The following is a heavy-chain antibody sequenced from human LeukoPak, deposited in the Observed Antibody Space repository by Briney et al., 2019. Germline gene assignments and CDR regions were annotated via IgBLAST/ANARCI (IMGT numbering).Heavy chain of an antibody. CDR2: IHNDGST. CDR3: ASLARDY. J-gene: IGHJ4*02. V-gene: IGHV3-53*01. Sequence: GGSLRLSCAVSGFIASSTYMTWVRQAPGKGLEWVSVIHNDGSTYRADSVKGRFTISRDNSKNTLYLQMNSLRVEDTAAYYCASLARDYWGQGTLVTVSS. D-gene: IGHD3-3*02. CDR1: GFIASSTY.